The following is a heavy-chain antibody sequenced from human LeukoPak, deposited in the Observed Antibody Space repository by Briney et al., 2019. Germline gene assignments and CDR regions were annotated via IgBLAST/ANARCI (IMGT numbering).Heavy chain of an antibody. CDR2: INHSGST. Sequence: SETLSLTCTVSGGSISSYYWSWIRQPPGKGLEWIGEINHSGSTNYNPSLKSRVTISVDTSKNQFSLKLSSVTAADTAVYYCARVGDSSGYPLVGFVYWGQGTLVTVSS. D-gene: IGHD3-22*01. CDR1: GGSISSYY. CDR3: ARVGDSSGYPLVGFVY. V-gene: IGHV4-34*01. J-gene: IGHJ4*02.